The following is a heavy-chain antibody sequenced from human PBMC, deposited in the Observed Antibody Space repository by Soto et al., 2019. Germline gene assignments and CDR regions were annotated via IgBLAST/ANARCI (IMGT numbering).Heavy chain of an antibody. V-gene: IGHV3-7*01. D-gene: IGHD6-6*01. Sequence: EVQLVESGGGLVQPGGSLRLSCAASGFTFSSYWMSWFRQAPGKGLEWVANIKQDGSEENYVDSVKGRFTISRDNAKNALYLQMNSLGVEVTAVYYCAREIAARLWGKGTTVTVSS. CDR1: GFTFSSYW. CDR3: AREIAARL. J-gene: IGHJ6*04. CDR2: IKQDGSEE.